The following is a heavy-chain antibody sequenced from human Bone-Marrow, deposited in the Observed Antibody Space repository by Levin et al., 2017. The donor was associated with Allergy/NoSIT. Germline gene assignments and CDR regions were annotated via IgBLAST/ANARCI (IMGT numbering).Heavy chain of an antibody. CDR1: GGSMNNDY. Sequence: SETLSLTCTVSGGSMNNDYWSFIRQPAGKGLEWIGRIYVGGRPNYSPSLQSRVTISIDTSKNQFSLNLNSVTAADTAVYYCARESGTGQRSLDYWGQGSLVTVST. D-gene: IGHD1-1*01. J-gene: IGHJ4*02. V-gene: IGHV4-4*07. CDR2: IYVGGRP. CDR3: ARESGTGQRSLDY.